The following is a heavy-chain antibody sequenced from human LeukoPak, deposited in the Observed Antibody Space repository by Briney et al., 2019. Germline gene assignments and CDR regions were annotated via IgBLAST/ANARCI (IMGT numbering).Heavy chain of an antibody. CDR1: SGTISNVGYY. J-gene: IGHJ4*02. Sequence: SETLSFTCTVSSGTISNVGYYWVWIRQPPGKGLEWNGSIYYSGTGYYNPSLTSRVSISVNTSNNQFSLKLSSVTAADTAVYYCARAVMVAVAGGRFDYWGQGTLVTVSS. CDR3: ARAVMVAVAGGRFDY. CDR2: IYYSGTG. D-gene: IGHD6-19*01. V-gene: IGHV4-39*07.